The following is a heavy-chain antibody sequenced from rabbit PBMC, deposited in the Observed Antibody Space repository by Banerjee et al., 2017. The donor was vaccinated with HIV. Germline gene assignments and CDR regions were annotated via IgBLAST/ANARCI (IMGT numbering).Heavy chain of an antibody. CDR3: ARHGTGDNAGSGYALKL. CDR1: EFDFSGYYM. V-gene: IGHV1S45*01. Sequence: QEQLKEFGGGLVQPGGSLKLSCKASEFDFSGYYMTWVRQAPEKGLEWIGYSDPIFGGTYYTTWAKGRFTISKTSSTTVTLQMTSLTAADTATYFCARHGTGDNAGSGYALKLWGPGTLVTVS. CDR2: SDPIFGGT. J-gene: IGHJ4*01. D-gene: IGHD4-2*01.